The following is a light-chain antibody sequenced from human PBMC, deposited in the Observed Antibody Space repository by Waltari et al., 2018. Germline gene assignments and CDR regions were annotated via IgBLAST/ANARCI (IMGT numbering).Light chain of an antibody. J-gene: IGKJ1*01. V-gene: IGKV3-15*01. Sequence: EIVMTQSPATLSVSPGERATLSCRASQSISSNLAWYQQKPGQAPRLLIYSASARATGIPGRFSGSGSETEFSLTISSLQSEDFAMYYCQQYDDWPRTFGQGTKVEIK. CDR1: QSISSN. CDR3: QQYDDWPRT. CDR2: SAS.